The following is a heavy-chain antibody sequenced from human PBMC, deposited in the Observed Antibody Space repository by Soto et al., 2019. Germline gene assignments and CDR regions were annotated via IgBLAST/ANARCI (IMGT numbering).Heavy chain of an antibody. CDR2: IYYSGST. CDR1: GGSISSSSYY. J-gene: IGHJ4*02. V-gene: IGHV4-39*01. Sequence: PSETLSLTCTVSGGSISSSSYYWGWIRQPPGKGLEWIGSIYYSGSTYYNPSLKSRVTISVDTSKNQFSLKLSSVTAADTAVYYCATTTITSLHYWGQGTLVTVS. CDR3: ATTTITSLHY. D-gene: IGHD3-10*01.